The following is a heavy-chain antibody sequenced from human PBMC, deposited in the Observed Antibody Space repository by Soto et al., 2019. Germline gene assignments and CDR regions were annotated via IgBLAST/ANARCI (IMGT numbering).Heavy chain of an antibody. V-gene: IGHV4-59*01. J-gene: IGHJ6*02. CDR1: GGSISSYY. CDR3: AREACSSTSCYPPYYYYGMDV. D-gene: IGHD2-2*01. CDR2: IYYSGST. Sequence: QVQLQESGPGLVKPSETLSLTCTVSGGSISSYYWSWIRQPPGKGLEWIGYIYYSGSTNYNPSLKSRVTISVDTSKNQFSLKLSSVTAADTAVYYCAREACSSTSCYPPYYYYGMDVWGQGTTVTVSS.